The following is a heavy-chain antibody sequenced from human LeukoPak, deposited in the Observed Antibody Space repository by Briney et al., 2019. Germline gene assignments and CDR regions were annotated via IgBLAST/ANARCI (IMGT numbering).Heavy chain of an antibody. V-gene: IGHV3-73*01. CDR2: IRSKANSYAT. CDR1: GFTFSSYW. CDR3: TTLFDYGDPYDY. J-gene: IGHJ4*02. Sequence: GGPLRLSCEASGFTFSSYWLGWVRQAPGKGLEWVGRIRSKANSYATPYAASGKGRFTISRDSSKNTAYLQMNSLKTEDTAVYYCTTLFDYGDPYDYGGQRTLATVS. D-gene: IGHD4-17*01.